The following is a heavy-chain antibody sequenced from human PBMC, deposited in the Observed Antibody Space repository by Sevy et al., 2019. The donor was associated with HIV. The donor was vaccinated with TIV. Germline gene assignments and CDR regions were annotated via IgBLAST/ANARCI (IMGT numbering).Heavy chain of an antibody. V-gene: IGHV3-21*01. CDR1: GFTFSSYS. CDR3: ARDFPWGAVATDAFDI. Sequence: GGSLRLSCAASGFTFSSYSMNWVRQAPGKGLEWVSSISSSSSYIYYADSVKGRFTISRYNAKNSLYLQMNSLRAEDTAVYYCARDFPWGAVATDAFDIWGQGTMVTVSS. J-gene: IGHJ3*02. D-gene: IGHD6-19*01. CDR2: ISSSSSYI.